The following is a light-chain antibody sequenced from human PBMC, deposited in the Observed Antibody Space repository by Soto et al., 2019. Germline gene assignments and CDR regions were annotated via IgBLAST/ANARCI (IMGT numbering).Light chain of an antibody. CDR2: DAS. CDR1: QSISSW. CDR3: QHYNSYSEA. J-gene: IGKJ1*01. V-gene: IGKV1-5*01. Sequence: DIQMTQSPSTLSASVRERVTITCRASQSISSWLAWYQQKPGKAPKLLIYDASSLESGVPSRFSGSGSGTEFTLTISSLQPDDFATYYCQHYNSYSEAFGQGTKV.